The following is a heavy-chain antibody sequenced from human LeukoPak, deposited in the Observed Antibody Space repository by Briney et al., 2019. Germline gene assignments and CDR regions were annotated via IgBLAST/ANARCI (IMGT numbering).Heavy chain of an antibody. D-gene: IGHD3-16*01. CDR2: ISPDGSGA. J-gene: IGHJ4*02. V-gene: IGHV3-74*01. Sequence: GGSLRLSCAASGFTFSSYWMHWVRQAPGKGLVWVSRISPDGSGAIYADSVKGRFTISRDNAKNTLYLQMNSLRAEDTAVYYCARVNVCPRCHFDYWGQGTLVTVSS. CDR3: ARVNVCPRCHFDY. CDR1: GFTFSSYW.